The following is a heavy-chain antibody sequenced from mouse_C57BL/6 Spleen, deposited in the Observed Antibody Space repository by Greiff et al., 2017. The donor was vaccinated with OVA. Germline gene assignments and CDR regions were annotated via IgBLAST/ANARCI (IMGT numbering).Heavy chain of an antibody. CDR2: INYDGSST. Sequence: EVKLVESEGGLVQPGSSMKLSCTASGFTFSDYYMAWVRQVPEKGLEWVANINYDGSSTYYLDSLKSRFIISRDNAKNILYLQMSSLKSEDTATYYCATMVTTSFYYFDYWGQGTTLTVSS. J-gene: IGHJ2*01. D-gene: IGHD2-1*01. CDR1: GFTFSDYY. V-gene: IGHV5-16*01. CDR3: ATMVTTSFYYFDY.